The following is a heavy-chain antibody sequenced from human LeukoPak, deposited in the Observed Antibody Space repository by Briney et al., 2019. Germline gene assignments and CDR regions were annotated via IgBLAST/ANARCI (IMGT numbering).Heavy chain of an antibody. D-gene: IGHD3-10*01. J-gene: IGHJ5*02. V-gene: IGHV4-34*01. CDR1: GGSSSGYY. CDR3: ARAIITMVRGSKKYNWFDP. CDR2: INHSGST. Sequence: SETLSLTCAVYGGSSSGYYWSWIRQPPGKGLEWIGEINHSGSTNYNPSLKSRVTISVDTSKNQFSLKLSSVTAADTAVYYCARAIITMVRGSKKYNWFDPWGQGTLVTVSS.